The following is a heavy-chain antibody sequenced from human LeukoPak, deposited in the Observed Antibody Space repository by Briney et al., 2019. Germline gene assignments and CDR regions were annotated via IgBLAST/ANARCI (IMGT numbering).Heavy chain of an antibody. CDR2: IYPGDSDT. J-gene: IGHJ3*02. V-gene: IGHV5-51*01. CDR3: ARITMVRGVITGAFDI. CDR1: GYSFTSYW. Sequence: GESLKISCKGSGYSFTSYWIGWVRQMPGKGLEWMGIIYPGDSDTRYSPSSQGQVTISADKSISTAYLQWSSLKASDTAMYYCARITMVRGVITGAFDIWGQGTMVTASS. D-gene: IGHD3-10*01.